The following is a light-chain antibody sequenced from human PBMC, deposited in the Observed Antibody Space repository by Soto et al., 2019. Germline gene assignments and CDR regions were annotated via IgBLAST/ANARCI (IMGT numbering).Light chain of an antibody. J-gene: IGLJ2*01. CDR3: SSYACSNNLV. V-gene: IGLV2-8*01. CDR2: EVS. CDR1: SSDVGGYNY. Sequence: QSALTQPPSASGSPGQSVTISCTGTSSDVGGYNYVAWYQQHSGKAPKLMIYEVSKRPSGVPDRFSGSKSGNTASLTVSGLQTEDEADYYCSSYACSNNLVFGGGTKLTVL.